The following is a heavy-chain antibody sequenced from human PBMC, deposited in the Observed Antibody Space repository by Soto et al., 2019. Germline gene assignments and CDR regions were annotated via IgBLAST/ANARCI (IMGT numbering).Heavy chain of an antibody. Sequence: GGSLRLSCAASGFTFSSYSMNWVRQAPGKGLEWVSSISSSSSYIYYADSVKGRFTISRDNAKNSLYLQMNSLRAEDTAVYYCARDYYGSGSSRVYYYYGMDVWGQGTTVTVSS. CDR2: ISSSSSYI. CDR3: ARDYYGSGSSRVYYYYGMDV. D-gene: IGHD3-10*01. V-gene: IGHV3-21*01. J-gene: IGHJ6*02. CDR1: GFTFSSYS.